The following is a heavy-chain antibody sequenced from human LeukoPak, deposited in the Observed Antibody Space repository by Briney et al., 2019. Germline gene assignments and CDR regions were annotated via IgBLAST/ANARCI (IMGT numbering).Heavy chain of an antibody. CDR2: IKQDGREK. Sequence: PGGSLRLSCAASGFTFSSYRMSWVRQAPGKGQEWVANIKQDGREKYYVDSVKGRFTISRDNAKNSLYLQMNSLRAEDTAVYHCARITYCGGDCYAPIAPDFDYWGQGTLVTVSS. CDR1: GFTFSSYR. CDR3: ARITYCGGDCYAPIAPDFDY. D-gene: IGHD2-21*02. J-gene: IGHJ4*02. V-gene: IGHV3-7*01.